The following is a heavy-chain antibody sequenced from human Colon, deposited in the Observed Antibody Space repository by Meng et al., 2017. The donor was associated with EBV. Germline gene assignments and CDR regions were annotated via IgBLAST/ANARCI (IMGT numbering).Heavy chain of an antibody. J-gene: IGHJ4*02. Sequence: LQLQESGSGLVKPSETLSLTCAVSGGSISSGGYSWHWIRQPPGKGLQWIGYIYYSGSAFYNPSLKSRVTLSVDKSQNHFSLRLSSVTAADTAVYYCTTLYGDSISWGQGTLVTVS. D-gene: IGHD4-17*01. CDR3: TTLYGDSIS. V-gene: IGHV4-30-2*01. CDR2: IYYSGSA. CDR1: GGSISSGGYS.